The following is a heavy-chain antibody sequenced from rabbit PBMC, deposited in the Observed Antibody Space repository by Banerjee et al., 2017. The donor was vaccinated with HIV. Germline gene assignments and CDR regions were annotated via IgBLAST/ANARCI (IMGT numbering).Heavy chain of an antibody. CDR1: GFTISGSYY. J-gene: IGHJ4*01. D-gene: IGHD4-1*01. CDR2: IDGGSIGST. Sequence: QQQLEESGGGLVKPEASLTLTCTASGFTISGSYYMCWVRQAPGKGLEWIACIDGGSIGSTYYASWAKGRFTISSHNAQNMLYLQMNSLTAADTATYFCARDLAGVIGWNFNLWGPGTLVTVS. V-gene: IGHV1S45*01. CDR3: ARDLAGVIGWNFNL.